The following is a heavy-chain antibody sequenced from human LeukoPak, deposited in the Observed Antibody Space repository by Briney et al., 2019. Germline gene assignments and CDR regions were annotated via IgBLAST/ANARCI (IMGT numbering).Heavy chain of an antibody. CDR2: IKQDGSEK. Sequence: QAGGSLRLSCAASGFTFSSYWMSWVRQAPGKGLEWVANIKQDGSEKYYVDSVKGRFTISRDNAKNSLYLQMNSLRAEDTAVYYCARDPYNSYYYDPSGYWGQGTLVTVSS. D-gene: IGHD3-22*01. V-gene: IGHV3-7*01. CDR3: ARDPYNSYYYDPSGY. CDR1: GFTFSSYW. J-gene: IGHJ4*02.